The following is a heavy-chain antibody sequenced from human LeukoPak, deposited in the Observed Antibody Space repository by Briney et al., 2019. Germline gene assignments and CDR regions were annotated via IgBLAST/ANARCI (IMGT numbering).Heavy chain of an antibody. V-gene: IGHV4-59*08. D-gene: IGHD3-22*01. Sequence: SETLSLTCTVSGGSISSYYWSWIRQPPGKGLEWIGYIYYSGSTNYNPSLKSRVTISVDTSKNQFSLKLSSVTAADTAVYYCARRPHYYDSSGYANWFDPWGQGTLVTVSS. CDR2: IYYSGST. CDR3: ARRPHYYDSSGYANWFDP. CDR1: GGSISSYY. J-gene: IGHJ5*02.